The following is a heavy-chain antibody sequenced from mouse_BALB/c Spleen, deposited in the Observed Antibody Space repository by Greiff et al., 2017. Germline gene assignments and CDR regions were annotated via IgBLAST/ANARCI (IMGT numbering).Heavy chain of an antibody. CDR1: GYTFSSYW. Sequence: VQLQQSGAELMKPGASVKISCKATGYTFSSYWIEWVKQRPGHGLEWIGEILPGSGSTNYNEKFKGKATFTADTSSNTAYMQLSSLTSEDSAVYYCARRYYGNFGVFDYWGQGTTLTVSA. CDR3: ARRYYGNFGVFDY. CDR2: ILPGSGST. V-gene: IGHV1-9*01. J-gene: IGHJ2*01. D-gene: IGHD2-1*01.